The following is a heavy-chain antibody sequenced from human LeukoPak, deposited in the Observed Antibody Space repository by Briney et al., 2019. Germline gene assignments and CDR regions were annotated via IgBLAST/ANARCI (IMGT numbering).Heavy chain of an antibody. CDR3: ARVRRSGELLDAGRYNWFDP. CDR2: IIPIFGTA. CDR1: GGTFSSYA. D-gene: IGHD3-10*01. Sequence: SVKVSCKASGGTFSSYAISWVRQAPGQGLEWMGGIIPIFGTANYAQKFQGRVTITADESTSTAYMELSSLRSEDTAVYYCARVRRSGELLDAGRYNWFDPWGQGTLVTVSS. J-gene: IGHJ5*02. V-gene: IGHV1-69*13.